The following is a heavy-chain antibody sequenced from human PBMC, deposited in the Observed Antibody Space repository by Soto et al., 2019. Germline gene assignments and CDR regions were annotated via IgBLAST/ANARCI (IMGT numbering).Heavy chain of an antibody. V-gene: IGHV4-34*01. CDR3: ANLIVFHSSYYHDY. D-gene: IGHD1-26*01. CDR1: GVPFGGYY. Sequence: QVQLQQWGAGLLKPSETLSLTCAVYGVPFGGYYWSWIRQSPGKGLEWIGEINHSGNTNYNPSLKSRVTMLVDTSKNQFSLSLSSVTAADTAVYYCANLIVFHSSYYHDYWGHGTLVTVSS. J-gene: IGHJ4*01. CDR2: INHSGNT.